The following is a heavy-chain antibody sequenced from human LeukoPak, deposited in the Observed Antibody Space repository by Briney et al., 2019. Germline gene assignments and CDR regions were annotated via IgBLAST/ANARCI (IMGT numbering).Heavy chain of an antibody. J-gene: IGHJ5*02. CDR2: IYYTGST. V-gene: IGHV4-59*01. Sequence: SETLSLTCTVSGGSISGYYWSWIRQPPGKGLEWIGYIYYTGSTNYNPSLKSRVIISVDTSKNQFSLKVSSVTAADTAVYYCVRSKSGTYGWFDPWGQGTLVTVSS. CDR1: GGSISGYY. CDR3: VRSKSGTYGWFDP. D-gene: IGHD4-17*01.